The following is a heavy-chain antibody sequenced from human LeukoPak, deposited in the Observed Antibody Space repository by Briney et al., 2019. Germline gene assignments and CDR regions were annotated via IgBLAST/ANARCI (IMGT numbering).Heavy chain of an antibody. J-gene: IGHJ4*02. V-gene: IGHV3-23*01. CDR3: AKGSVGMITSGGVIVN. D-gene: IGHD3-16*02. CDR2: ISGSGGST. CDR1: GFTFSSYA. Sequence: PGGSLRLSCAASGFTFSSYAMSWVRQAPGKGLEWVSAISGSGGSTYYADSVKGRFTISRDNSKNTLYLQMNSLRAEDTAVYYCAKGSVGMITSGGVIVNWGQGTLVTVSS.